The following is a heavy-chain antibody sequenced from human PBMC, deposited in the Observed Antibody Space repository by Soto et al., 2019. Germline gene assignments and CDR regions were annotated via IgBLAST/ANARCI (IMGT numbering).Heavy chain of an antibody. V-gene: IGHV1-18*01. Sequence: QVQLVQSGAEMKKPGASVRVSCEVSGYSFTDYGISWVRQAPGQGLEWLGWASPYNGKAFYVRNFQDRFTVTTDTSTNTVYMELSRLASDDTAVYYCARSKGYSHNNLYYFDYWGQGTLVTVSS. J-gene: IGHJ4*02. CDR3: ARSKGYSHNNLYYFDY. D-gene: IGHD3-22*01. CDR1: GYSFTDYG. CDR2: ASPYNGKA.